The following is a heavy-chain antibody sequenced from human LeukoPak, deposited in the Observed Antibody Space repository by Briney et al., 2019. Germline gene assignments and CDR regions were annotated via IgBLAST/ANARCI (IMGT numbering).Heavy chain of an antibody. J-gene: IGHJ4*02. Sequence: ASVKVSCKASGYSFIDYNLHWVRQAPGQGLEWMGMIYPSANRPTYAQKFQGRVTMTRDTSTNTLYMQLRSLRSEDTAVYYCARDLDYYESSGANDYWGQGSLVTVSS. CDR1: GYSFIDYN. V-gene: IGHV1-46*01. CDR2: IYPSANRP. CDR3: ARDLDYYESSGANDY. D-gene: IGHD3-22*01.